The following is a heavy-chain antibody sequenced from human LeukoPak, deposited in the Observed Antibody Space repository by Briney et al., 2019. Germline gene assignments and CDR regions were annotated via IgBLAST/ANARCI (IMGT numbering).Heavy chain of an antibody. CDR3: ARRSSGSYSLPGAFDI. CDR2: IYPGDSDT. D-gene: IGHD3-10*01. CDR1: GYSFTTYW. J-gene: IGHJ3*02. Sequence: GESLKISCKGSGYSFTTYWIGWVRQMPGKGLEWMGIIYPGDSDTRYSPSFQGQVTISADKSIITAYLQWSSLKASDTAMYYCARRSSGSYSLPGAFDIWGQGTMVTVSS. V-gene: IGHV5-51*01.